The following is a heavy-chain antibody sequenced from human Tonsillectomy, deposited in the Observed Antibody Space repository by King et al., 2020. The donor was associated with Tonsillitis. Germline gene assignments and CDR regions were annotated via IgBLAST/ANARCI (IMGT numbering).Heavy chain of an antibody. CDR1: GYTFTSYS. CDR3: VRGGSGTYSPDY. J-gene: IGHJ4*02. Sequence: QLVQSGGEVKKPGASVKVSCKASGYTFTSYSVTWVRQAPGQGLEWMGWISAYNGNTNYAQNLQGRVTMTTDTSTSTAYMELRSLRSDEPAVYYCVRGGSGTYSPDYWGQGTLVTVSS. D-gene: IGHD3-10*01. V-gene: IGHV1-18*01. CDR2: ISAYNGNT.